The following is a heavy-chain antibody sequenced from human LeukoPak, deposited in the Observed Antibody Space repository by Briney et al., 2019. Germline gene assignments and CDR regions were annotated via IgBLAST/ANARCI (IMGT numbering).Heavy chain of an antibody. Sequence: ASVKVSCKASGYTFTSYFMHWVRQAPGQGLEWMGIINPSGGSTSYAQKFQGRVTMTRDTSTSTVYMELSSLRSEDTAVYYCARGGAVGDGYNPFDYWGQGTLVTVS. V-gene: IGHV1-46*01. CDR3: ARGGAVGDGYNPFDY. CDR2: INPSGGST. CDR1: GYTFTSYF. D-gene: IGHD5-24*01. J-gene: IGHJ4*02.